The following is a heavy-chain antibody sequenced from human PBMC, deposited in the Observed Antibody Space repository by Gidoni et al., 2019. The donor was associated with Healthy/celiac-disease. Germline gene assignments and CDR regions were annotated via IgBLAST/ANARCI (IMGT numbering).Heavy chain of an antibody. CDR1: GFTFSSYA. Sequence: EVQLVESGEGLVQPGGSLRLSCAASGFTFSSYAMHWVRQAPGKGLEYVSAISSNGGSTDYADSVKGRFTISRDNYKNTLYLQMGSLRAEDMAVYYCARGAGITGTAPNWYFDLWGRGTLVTVSS. J-gene: IGHJ2*01. D-gene: IGHD1-20*01. CDR3: ARGAGITGTAPNWYFDL. CDR2: ISSNGGST. V-gene: IGHV3-64*02.